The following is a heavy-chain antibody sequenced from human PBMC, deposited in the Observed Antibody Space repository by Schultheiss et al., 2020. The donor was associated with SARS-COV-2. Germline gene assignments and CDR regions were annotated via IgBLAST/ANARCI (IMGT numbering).Heavy chain of an antibody. CDR2: IIPIFGTA. CDR1: GGTFSSYA. D-gene: IGHD2-2*02. CDR3: ARLGYCSSTSCYMEGYYYYYMDV. V-gene: IGHV1-69*05. J-gene: IGHJ6*03. Sequence: SVKVSCKASGGTFSSYAISWVRQAPGQGLEWMGGIIPIFGTANYAQKFQGRVTITRDTSASTAYMELSSLRSEDTAVYYCARLGYCSSTSCYMEGYYYYYMDVWGKGTTVTVSS.